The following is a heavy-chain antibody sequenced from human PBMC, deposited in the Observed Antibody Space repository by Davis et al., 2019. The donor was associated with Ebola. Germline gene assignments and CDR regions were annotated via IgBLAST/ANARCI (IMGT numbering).Heavy chain of an antibody. V-gene: IGHV4-59*08. D-gene: IGHD1-26*01. CDR3: ARRGELLRSAFDY. Sequence: MPSETLSLTCTVSGGSISSYYWSWIRQPPGKGLEWIGYIDYSWSTNYNPSPKSRVTISVDTSKNQFSLKLSSVTAADTAVYYCARRGELLRSAFDYWGQGTLVTVSS. CDR2: IDYSWST. CDR1: GGSISSYY. J-gene: IGHJ4*02.